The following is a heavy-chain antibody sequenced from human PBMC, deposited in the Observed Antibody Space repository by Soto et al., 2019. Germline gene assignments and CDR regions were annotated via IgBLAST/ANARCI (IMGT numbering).Heavy chain of an antibody. J-gene: IGHJ6*03. CDR2: IYYSGST. Sequence: SETLSLTCTVSGSSISSGGYYWSWIRQHPGKGLEWIGYIYYSGSTYYNPSLKSRVTISVDTSKNQFSLKLSSVTAADTAVYYCARAPGYYYYYMDVWGKGTTVTVSS. D-gene: IGHD7-27*01. V-gene: IGHV4-31*03. CDR1: GSSISSGGYY. CDR3: ARAPGYYYYYMDV.